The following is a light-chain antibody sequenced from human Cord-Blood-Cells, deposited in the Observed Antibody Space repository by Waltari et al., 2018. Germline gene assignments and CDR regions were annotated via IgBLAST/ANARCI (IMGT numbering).Light chain of an antibody. CDR3: QQSYSTPLT. J-gene: IGKJ4*01. CDR1: QSSSSY. Sequence: DIQMTQSPSSLSASVGDSVTITCRASQSSSSYLNWYQQKPGKAPKRLIYAASSLQSGVPSRFSGSGSGTDFTITISSLQPEDFATYYCQQSYSTPLTFGGGTKGEIK. V-gene: IGKV1-39*01. CDR2: AAS.